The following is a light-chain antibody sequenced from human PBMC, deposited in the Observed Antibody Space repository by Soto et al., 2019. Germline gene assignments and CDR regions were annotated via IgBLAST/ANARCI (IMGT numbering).Light chain of an antibody. CDR2: GAS. Sequence: EIVMTQSPATLSVSPGERATLSCRASQSIRTNLAWYRRKPGQAPSLLIYGASSRATGIPDRFSGSGSGTDFTLTISRLEPEDFAVYYCQQYGSSPRTFGQGTKVDIK. J-gene: IGKJ1*01. CDR1: QSIRTN. V-gene: IGKV3-20*01. CDR3: QQYGSSPRT.